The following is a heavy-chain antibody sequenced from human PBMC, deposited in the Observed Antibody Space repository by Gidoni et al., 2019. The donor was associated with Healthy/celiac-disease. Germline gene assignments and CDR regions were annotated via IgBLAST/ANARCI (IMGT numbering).Heavy chain of an antibody. V-gene: IGHV3-74*01. CDR2: IKSDGVST. D-gene: IGHD3-22*01. Sequence: EVQLVESGGGLVQPGGSLRLSCAASGSTLSRSWRHWVRQAPGKGLVLVSRIKSDGVSTSYADSMKGRFTISRDNAKNTLYLQMNSLRAEDTAVYYCARGDRYDSSGYYHDAFDIWGQGTMVTVSS. CDR1: GSTLSRSW. J-gene: IGHJ3*02. CDR3: ARGDRYDSSGYYHDAFDI.